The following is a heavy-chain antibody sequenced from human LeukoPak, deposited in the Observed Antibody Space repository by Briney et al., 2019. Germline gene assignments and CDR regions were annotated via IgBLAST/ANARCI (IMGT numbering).Heavy chain of an antibody. J-gene: IGHJ4*02. D-gene: IGHD1-7*01. V-gene: IGHV3-30*02. CDR2: IRYDGSNK. Sequence: QSGGSLRLSCAASGFTFSSYGMHWVRQAPGKGLEWVAFIRYDGSNKYYADSVKGRFTISRDNSKNTLYLQMNSLRAEDTAVYYCAKDLGNWNSEYYFDYWGQGTQVTVSS. CDR1: GFTFSSYG. CDR3: AKDLGNWNSEYYFDY.